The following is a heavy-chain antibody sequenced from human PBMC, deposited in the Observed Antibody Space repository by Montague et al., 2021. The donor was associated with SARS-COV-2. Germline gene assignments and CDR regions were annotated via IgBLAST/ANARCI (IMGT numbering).Heavy chain of an antibody. J-gene: IGHJ4*02. D-gene: IGHD3-10*01. CDR2: IKQDGSEK. CDR3: ARSIWFGPFDY. CDR1: GFPFSSYW. Sequence: YRRLSCAASGFPFSSYWMSWVRQAPGKGLEWVANIKQDGSEKYYVDSVKGRFTISRDNAKTSLFLQMNSLRAEDTAVYFCARSIWFGPFDYWGQGTLVTVSS. V-gene: IGHV3-7*01.